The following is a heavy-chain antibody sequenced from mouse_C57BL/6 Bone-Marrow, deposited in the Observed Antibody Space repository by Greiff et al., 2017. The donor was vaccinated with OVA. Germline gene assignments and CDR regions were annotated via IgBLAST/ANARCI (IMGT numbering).Heavy chain of an antibody. Sequence: QVQLQQSGAELVRPGASVTLSCKASGYTFTDSEMHWVKQTPVHGLEWIGAIDPETGGTASNQKFKGTAILTADKSSSTAYMELRSLTSEDSDVYYCTRGYSNYYAMDYWGQGTSVTVSS. V-gene: IGHV1-15*01. J-gene: IGHJ4*01. CDR3: TRGYSNYYAMDY. D-gene: IGHD2-5*01. CDR2: IDPETGGT. CDR1: GYTFTDSE.